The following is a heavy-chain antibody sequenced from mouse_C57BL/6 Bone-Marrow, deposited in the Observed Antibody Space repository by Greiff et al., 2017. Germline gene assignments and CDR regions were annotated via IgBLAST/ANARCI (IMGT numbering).Heavy chain of an antibody. Sequence: EVMLVESGGGLVKPGGSLKLSCAASGFTFSSSAMSWVRQTPEKRLAWVATISDGGSYTYYPDNVKGRFTISRDNAKNNLYLQMSHLKSEDTAMYYCARATSDFDYWGQGTTLTVSS. V-gene: IGHV5-4*03. D-gene: IGHD6-1*01. CDR3: ARATSDFDY. CDR1: GFTFSSSA. J-gene: IGHJ2*01. CDR2: ISDGGSYT.